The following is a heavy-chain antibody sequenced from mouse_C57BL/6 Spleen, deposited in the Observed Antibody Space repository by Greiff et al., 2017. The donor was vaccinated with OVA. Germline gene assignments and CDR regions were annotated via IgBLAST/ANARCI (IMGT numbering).Heavy chain of an antibody. CDR1: GYTFTSYW. J-gene: IGHJ3*01. CDR3: ARAGDDGYSWFAY. Sequence: QVQLQQPGAELVRPGSSVKLSCKASGYTFTSYWMDWVKQRPGQGLEWIGNIYPSDSETHYNQKFKDKATLTVDKSSSTAYMQLSSLTSEDSAVYYCARAGDDGYSWFAYWGQGTLVTVSA. D-gene: IGHD2-3*01. CDR2: IYPSDSET. V-gene: IGHV1-61*01.